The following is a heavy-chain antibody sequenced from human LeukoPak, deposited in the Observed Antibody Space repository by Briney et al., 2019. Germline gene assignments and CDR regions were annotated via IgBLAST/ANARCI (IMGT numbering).Heavy chain of an antibody. CDR1: GFTFSSYG. V-gene: IGHV3-33*01. Sequence: GGSLRLSWAASGFTFSSYGMHWVRQAPGKGLEWVAVIWYDGSNKYYADSVKGRFTISRDNSKNTLYLQMNSLRAEDTAVYYCARDFAILAAESNSFDYWGQGTLVTVSS. CDR2: IWYDGSNK. D-gene: IGHD3-3*01. J-gene: IGHJ4*02. CDR3: ARDFAILAAESNSFDY.